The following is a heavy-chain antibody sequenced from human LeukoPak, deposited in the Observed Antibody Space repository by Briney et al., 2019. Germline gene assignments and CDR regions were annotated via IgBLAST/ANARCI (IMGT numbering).Heavy chain of an antibody. V-gene: IGHV1-69*01. D-gene: IGHD1-1*01. Sequence: GASVKVSCKASGGTFSSYAISWVRQAPGQGLEWMGGIIPIFGTANYAQKFQGRVTITADESTSTAYMELSSLRSEDTAVYYCATDFSGTTVYDYWGRGTLVTVSS. J-gene: IGHJ4*02. CDR3: ATDFSGTTVYDY. CDR1: GGTFSSYA. CDR2: IIPIFGTA.